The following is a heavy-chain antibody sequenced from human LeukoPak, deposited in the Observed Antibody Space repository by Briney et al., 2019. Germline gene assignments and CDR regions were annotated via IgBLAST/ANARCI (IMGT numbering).Heavy chain of an antibody. CDR1: GFTFRNYG. V-gene: IGHV3-30*18. CDR2: ISFDAINK. D-gene: IGHD5-18*01. Sequence: GRSLRLSCAASGFTFRNYGMHWVRQTPGRGLEWVALISFDAINKYCVDSVKGRFTISRDSSKSTLYLQMNSLRAEDTAVYYCAKVHGGIQLWNSIDYWGQGTLVTVSS. CDR3: AKVHGGIQLWNSIDY. J-gene: IGHJ4*02.